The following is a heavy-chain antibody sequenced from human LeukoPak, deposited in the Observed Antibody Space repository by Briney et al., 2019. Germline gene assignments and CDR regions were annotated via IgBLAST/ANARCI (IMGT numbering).Heavy chain of an antibody. CDR3: ARGGGSYFWFDP. CDR1: GGSISSYF. J-gene: IGHJ5*02. D-gene: IGHD1-26*01. V-gene: IGHV4-59*01. CDR2: IYYSGST. Sequence: SETLSLTCTVSGGSISSYFWSWIRQPPGKGLEWIGYIYYSGSTNYNPSLKSRVTISVDTSKNQFSLKLSSVTAADTAVYYCARGGGSYFWFDPWGQGTLVTVSS.